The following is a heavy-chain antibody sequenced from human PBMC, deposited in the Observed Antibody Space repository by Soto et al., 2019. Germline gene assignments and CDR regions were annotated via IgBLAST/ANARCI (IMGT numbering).Heavy chain of an antibody. J-gene: IGHJ6*03. CDR3: ARVRCSGGNCNTNHYYMDV. D-gene: IGHD2-15*01. CDR1: GITFSAYG. Sequence: EVQLAESGGGLVQPGGSLRLSCAASGITFSAYGMHWVRQAPGKGLEYVSAIALDGSRTYYANSVKGRFTISRDNSKNTLFLQMGSLTPEDMAVYYCARVRCSGGNCNTNHYYMDVWGKGTTVTVS. V-gene: IGHV3-64*01. CDR2: IALDGSRT.